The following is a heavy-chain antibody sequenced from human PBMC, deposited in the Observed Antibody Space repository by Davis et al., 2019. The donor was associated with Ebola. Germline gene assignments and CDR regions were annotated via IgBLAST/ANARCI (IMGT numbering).Heavy chain of an antibody. D-gene: IGHD5-18*01. CDR1: GFTFDDYA. J-gene: IGHJ6*02. CDR2: ISWNSGSI. Sequence: SLKISCAASGFTFDDYALHWVPQAPGKGLEWVSGISWNSGSIGYADSLKGRFTISRDNAKNSLYLQMNSLRAEDTALYYCAKEQLRSYYYYYGMDVWGQGTTVTVSS. CDR3: AKEQLRSYYYYYGMDV. V-gene: IGHV3-9*01.